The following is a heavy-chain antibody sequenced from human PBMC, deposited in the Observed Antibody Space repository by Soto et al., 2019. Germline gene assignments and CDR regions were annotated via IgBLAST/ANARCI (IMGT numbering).Heavy chain of an antibody. CDR3: ARQDVRAWGWIDP. V-gene: IGHV4-39*01. CDR2: IYYSGIT. Sequence: QLQLQESGPGLVKPSETLSFTCTVSGGSISSSSYYWGWVRQSPGKGLEWIGTIYYSGITYYNPSHKSRVTISLDTSKNQFSLKLTSVTAADTAVYYCARQDVRAWGWIDPWGQGTLVTVSS. CDR1: GGSISSSSYY. J-gene: IGHJ5*02. D-gene: IGHD7-27*01.